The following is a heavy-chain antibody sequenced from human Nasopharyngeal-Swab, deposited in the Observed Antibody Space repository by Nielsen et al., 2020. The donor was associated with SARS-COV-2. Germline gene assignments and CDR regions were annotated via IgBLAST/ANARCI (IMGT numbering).Heavy chain of an antibody. V-gene: IGHV3-11*01. CDR1: GFTFSDYY. CDR3: ARGGEDYYDSSGYPYYYGMDV. CDR2: ISSSGSTI. J-gene: IGHJ6*02. D-gene: IGHD3-22*01. Sequence: GGSLRLSCAASGFTFSDYYMSWIRQAPGKGLEWVSYISSSGSTIYYADSVKGRFTISRDNAKNSLYLQMNSLRAEDTAVYYCARGGEDYYDSSGYPYYYGMDVWGQGTTVTVSS.